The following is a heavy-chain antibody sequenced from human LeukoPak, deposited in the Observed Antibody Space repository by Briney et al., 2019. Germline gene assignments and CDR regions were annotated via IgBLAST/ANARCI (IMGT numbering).Heavy chain of an antibody. CDR2: IIPILGIA. J-gene: IGHJ3*02. CDR3: ARGQSSGWYDAFDI. D-gene: IGHD6-19*01. V-gene: IGHV1-69*04. Sequence: ASVKVSCKASGGTFSSYAISWVRQAPGQGLEWMGRIIPILGIANYAQKFQGRVTITADKSTSTAYMELSSLRSEDTAVYYCARGQSSGWYDAFDIWGQGTMVTVSS. CDR1: GGTFSSYA.